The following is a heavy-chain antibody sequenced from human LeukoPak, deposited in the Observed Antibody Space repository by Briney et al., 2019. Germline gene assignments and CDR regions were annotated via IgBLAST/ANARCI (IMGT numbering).Heavy chain of an antibody. D-gene: IGHD5-18*01. J-gene: IGHJ4*02. CDR3: ARAPLGYTYGPFDY. CDR2: IYYSGST. CDR1: GGSISSYY. V-gene: IGHV4-59*01. Sequence: SETLSLTCTVSGGSISSYYWSWIRQPPGKGLEWIGYIYYSGSTNYNPFLKSRVTISVDTSKNQFSLKLSSVTAADTAVYYCARAPLGYTYGPFDYWGQGTPVTVSS.